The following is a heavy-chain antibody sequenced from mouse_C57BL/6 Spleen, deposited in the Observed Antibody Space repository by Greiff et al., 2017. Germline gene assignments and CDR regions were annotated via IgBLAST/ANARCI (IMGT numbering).Heavy chain of an antibody. CDR3: ARRGFITTVVATSRFAMDY. CDR2: IYPGSGST. J-gene: IGHJ4*01. Sequence: QVHVKQPGAELVKPGASVKMSCKASGYTFTSYWITWVKQRPGQGLEWIGDIYPGSGSTNYNEKCKSKATLTVDTSSSTAYMQHSSLTSEDSAVYYCARRGFITTVVATSRFAMDYWGQGTSVTVSS. D-gene: IGHD1-1*01. CDR1: GYTFTSYW. V-gene: IGHV1-55*01.